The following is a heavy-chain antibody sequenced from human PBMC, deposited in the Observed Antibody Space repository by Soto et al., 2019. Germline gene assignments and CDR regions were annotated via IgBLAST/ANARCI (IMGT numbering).Heavy chain of an antibody. D-gene: IGHD6-13*01. CDR3: ARDLYSTSWYVRAFDM. CDR2: INPTTTTT. CDR1: ENTFNTYS. Sequence: ASVKVSCKASENTFNTYSLHWVRQAPGQGLEWMGVINPTTTTTTDAQKFQGRVTMTRDTSTSTVFLELSSLRSGDTAVYYCARDLYSTSWYVRAFDMWGQGTMVTV. J-gene: IGHJ3*02. V-gene: IGHV1-46*02.